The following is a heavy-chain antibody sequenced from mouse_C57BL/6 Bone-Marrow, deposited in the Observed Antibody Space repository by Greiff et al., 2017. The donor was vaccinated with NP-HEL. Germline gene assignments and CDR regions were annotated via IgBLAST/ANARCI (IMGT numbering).Heavy chain of an antibody. J-gene: IGHJ4*01. CDR3: ARAPYYYGSSLYAMDY. V-gene: IGHV5-4*01. CDR2: ISDGGSYT. CDR1: GFTFSSYA. D-gene: IGHD1-1*01. Sequence: EVQLVESGGGLVKPGGSLKLSCAASGFTFSSYAMSWVRQTPEKRLEWVATISDGGSYTYYPDNVKGRFTISRDNAKNNLYLQMSHLKSEDTAMYYCARAPYYYGSSLYAMDYWGQGTSVTVSS.